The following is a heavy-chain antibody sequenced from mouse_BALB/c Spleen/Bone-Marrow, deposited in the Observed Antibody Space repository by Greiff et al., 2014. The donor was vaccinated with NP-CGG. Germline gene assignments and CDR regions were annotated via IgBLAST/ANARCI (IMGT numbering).Heavy chain of an antibody. D-gene: IGHD1-2*01. V-gene: IGHV2-9*02. Sequence: QVQLKESGPGLVAPSQSLSISCTVSGFSLTSYGVHWVRQPPGKGLEWLGVIWADGSTNYNPALMSRLSISKDNSKSQVFLKMNSLQTDDTAMYYCARITTATGAMDYWGQGTSVTVSS. CDR2: IWADGST. J-gene: IGHJ4*01. CDR3: ARITTATGAMDY. CDR1: GFSLTSYG.